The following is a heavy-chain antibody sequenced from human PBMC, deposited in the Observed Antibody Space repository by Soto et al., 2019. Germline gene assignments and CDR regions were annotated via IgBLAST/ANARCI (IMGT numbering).Heavy chain of an antibody. CDR2: ISGSGGST. Sequence: EVQLLESGGGLVQPGGSLRLSCAASGFTFSSYAMSWVRQAPGKGLEWVSAISGSGGSTYYADSVKGRFTISRDNSKNTGYLQMNSLRAEDTAVYYCAKDLGITFGGVIVPADYWGQGTLVTVSS. V-gene: IGHV3-23*01. CDR3: AKDLGITFGGVIVPADY. CDR1: GFTFSSYA. D-gene: IGHD3-16*02. J-gene: IGHJ4*02.